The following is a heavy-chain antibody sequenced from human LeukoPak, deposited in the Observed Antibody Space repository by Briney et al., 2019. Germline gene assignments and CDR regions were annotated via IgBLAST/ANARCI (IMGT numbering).Heavy chain of an antibody. CDR2: ISFDGGNK. CDR3: ARGRAGIAAAGFDY. D-gene: IGHD6-13*01. Sequence: GGSLRLSCAPSGFTFNMSAMHWVRLAPGKGLDWVAVISFDGGNKFYADSVKGRFSISRDNSKNTLYLQMNSLGLDDTAVYFCARGRAGIAAAGFDYWGQGTLVTVSS. CDR1: GFTFNMSA. J-gene: IGHJ4*02. V-gene: IGHV3-30-3*01.